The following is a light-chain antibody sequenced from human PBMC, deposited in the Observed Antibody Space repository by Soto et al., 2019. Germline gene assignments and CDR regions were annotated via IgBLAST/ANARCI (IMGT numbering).Light chain of an antibody. CDR3: SSYTPTDTCA. CDR1: SSDVGGYNY. V-gene: IGLV2-14*03. Sequence: FGLARPVSVSGYPVQPITLTCKGSSSDVGGYNYVSWYQQHPGKAPKVLISDVSNRPSGISNRFSGSKSGNTASLTISGLQAEDEADYYCSSYTPTDTCAFGTGT. CDR2: DVS. J-gene: IGLJ1*01.